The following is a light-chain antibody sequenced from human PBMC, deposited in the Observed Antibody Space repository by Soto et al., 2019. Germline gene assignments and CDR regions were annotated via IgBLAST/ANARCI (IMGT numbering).Light chain of an antibody. V-gene: IGKV3-20*01. J-gene: IGKJ1*01. Sequence: EIVLTQSPGTLSVSPGEGATLSCRASQRISVSYLAWYQQKPGQAPSLLSYGSSTRATGIPDRFSGSGSETDFTLTISRLEPEDFAVYYCQQYGGSPWTFGQGTKVEIK. CDR3: QQYGGSPWT. CDR2: GSS. CDR1: QRISVSY.